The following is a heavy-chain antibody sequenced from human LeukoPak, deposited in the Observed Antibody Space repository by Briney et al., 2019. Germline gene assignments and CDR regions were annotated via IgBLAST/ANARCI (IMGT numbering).Heavy chain of an antibody. CDR1: GGSFSGYY. CDR2: INHSGST. J-gene: IGHJ4*02. Sequence: SETLSLTCAVYGGSFSGYYWSWIRQPPGKGLEWIGEINHSGSTNYNPSLKSRVTISVDTSKNQFSLKLSSVTAADTAVYYCALRGYSYGYTGPGYFDYWGQGTLVTVSS. V-gene: IGHV4-34*01. D-gene: IGHD5-18*01. CDR3: ALRGYSYGYTGPGYFDY.